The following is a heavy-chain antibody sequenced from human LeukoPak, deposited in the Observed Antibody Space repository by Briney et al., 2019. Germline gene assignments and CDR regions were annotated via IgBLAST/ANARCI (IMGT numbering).Heavy chain of an antibody. Sequence: GSLRLSCAGSGFTFSSYSMNWVRQAPGKGLQWVSSISRSSSYIYYADSVKGRFTISRDNARNSLYLQMNSLRAEDTAVYYCAELGITMIGGVWGKGTTVTISS. V-gene: IGHV3-21*01. J-gene: IGHJ6*04. CDR3: AELGITMIGGV. CDR2: ISRSSSYI. D-gene: IGHD3-10*02. CDR1: GFTFSSYS.